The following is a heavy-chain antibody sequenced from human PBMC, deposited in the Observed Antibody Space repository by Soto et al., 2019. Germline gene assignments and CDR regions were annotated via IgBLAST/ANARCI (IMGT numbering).Heavy chain of an antibody. J-gene: IGHJ6*02. Sequence: ASVKVSCKASGYTFTSYYMHWVRQAPGQGLEWMGIINPSGGSTSYAQKFQGRVTMTRDTSTSTVYMELSSLRSEDTAVYYCARVGRFRAAAGKRDDYYYGMDVWGQGTTVTVSS. D-gene: IGHD6-13*01. V-gene: IGHV1-46*01. CDR3: ARVGRFRAAAGKRDDYYYGMDV. CDR1: GYTFTSYY. CDR2: INPSGGST.